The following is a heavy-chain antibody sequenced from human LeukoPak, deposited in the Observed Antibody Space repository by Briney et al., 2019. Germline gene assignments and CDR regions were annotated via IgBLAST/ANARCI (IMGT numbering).Heavy chain of an antibody. D-gene: IGHD4-23*01. J-gene: IGHJ4*02. V-gene: IGHV1-69*06. CDR2: IIPIFGTA. CDR3: ARDLNSDNPY. Sequence: SVTVSCTASVGTFSIYAISWVRQAPGQGLEWMGRIIPIFGTANYAQKFQGRVTITADKSTSTAYMELSSLRSEDTAVYYCARDLNSDNPYWGQGTLVTVSS. CDR1: VGTFSIYA.